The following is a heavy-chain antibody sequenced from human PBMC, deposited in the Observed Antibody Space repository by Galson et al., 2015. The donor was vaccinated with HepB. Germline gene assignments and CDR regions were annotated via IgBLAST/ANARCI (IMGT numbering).Heavy chain of an antibody. V-gene: IGHV3-30-3*01. J-gene: IGHJ4*02. CDR2: ISPDGSTL. CDR1: GFTFSDCN. CDR3: ARDFKWNYDF. Sequence: SLRLSCAASGFTFSDCNMRWVRQAPVKGLEWLAIISPDGSTLFYADSVKGRFTISRDNSKSTLSLQVDSLRPEDTAVYYCARDFKWNYDFWGQETLVTVSS. D-gene: IGHD1-1*01.